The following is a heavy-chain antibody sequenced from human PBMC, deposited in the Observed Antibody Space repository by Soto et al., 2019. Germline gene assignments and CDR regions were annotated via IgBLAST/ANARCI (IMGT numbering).Heavy chain of an antibody. CDR2: IYSGGSA. D-gene: IGHD6-19*01. V-gene: IGHV3-53*02. CDR3: AISGWYRFAFDI. J-gene: IGHJ3*02. CDR1: GFTVSSNY. Sequence: EVQLVETGGGLIQPGGSLRLSCAASGFTVSSNYMSWVRQAPGEGLERVSVIYSGGSAYYAESVKGRLTISRDNSKNALYLQISSLRAEDTAVYYCAISGWYRFAFDIWGQGTMVTFSS.